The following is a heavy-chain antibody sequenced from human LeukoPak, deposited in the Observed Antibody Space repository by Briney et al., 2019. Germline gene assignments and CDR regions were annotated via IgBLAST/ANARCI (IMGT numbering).Heavy chain of an antibody. J-gene: IGHJ6*03. CDR3: ARENGPYYYYYMDV. D-gene: IGHD2-8*01. CDR1: GGSISSYY. Sequence: SETLSLTCTVSGGSISSYYWRWNRQPAGKGLEWIGRIYTSGNTNYNPFLKSRVTISVDKSKNQFSLKLSSVTAADTAVYYCARENGPYYYYYMDVWGKGTTVTVSS. V-gene: IGHV4-4*07. CDR2: IYTSGNT.